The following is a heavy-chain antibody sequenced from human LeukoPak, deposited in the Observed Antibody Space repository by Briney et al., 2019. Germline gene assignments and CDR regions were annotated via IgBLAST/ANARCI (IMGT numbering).Heavy chain of an antibody. CDR3: ARDETQWLTTRAGDYGMDV. CDR1: GFTFSSYW. CDR2: IWYDGSNK. J-gene: IGHJ6*04. V-gene: IGHV3-33*08. Sequence: PGGSLRLSCAASGFTFSSYWMSWVRQAPGKGLEWVAVIWYDGSNKYYADSVKGRFTISRDNSKNTLYLQMNSLRAEDTAVYYCARDETQWLTTRAGDYGMDVWGKGTTVTVSS. D-gene: IGHD6-19*01.